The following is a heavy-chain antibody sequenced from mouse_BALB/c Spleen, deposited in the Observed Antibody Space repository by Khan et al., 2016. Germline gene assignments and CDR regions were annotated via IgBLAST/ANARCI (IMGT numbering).Heavy chain of an antibody. Sequence: QVTLKESGPGILQPSQTLTLTCSFSGFSLSTSGMGVSWIRQPSGKGLEWLAHIYWDDEKRYNPSLKRRLTVSKATSRNQVFLKITSVDIADTATYFCARRLSHCDYDGVVDWGRGTLVTVSS. D-gene: IGHD2-4*01. CDR1: GFSLSTSGMG. CDR2: IYWDDEK. CDR3: ARRLSHCDYDGVVD. J-gene: IGHJ3*01. V-gene: IGHV8-12*01.